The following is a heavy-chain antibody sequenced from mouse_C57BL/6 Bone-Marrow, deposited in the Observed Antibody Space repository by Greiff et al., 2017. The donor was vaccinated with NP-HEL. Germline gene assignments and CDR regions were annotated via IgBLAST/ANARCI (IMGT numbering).Heavy chain of an antibody. CDR2: IYPGDGGT. D-gene: IGHD1-1*01. CDR1: GYAFSSSW. J-gene: IGHJ3*01. CDR3: ARHYGSSSWFAY. Sequence: VQLQQSGPELVKPGASVRISCKASGYAFSSSWMNWVKQRPGKGLEWIGRIYPGDGGTNYNGKFKGKATLTADKSSSTAYMQLSSLTSEDSAVYFCARHYGSSSWFAYWGQGTLVTVSA. V-gene: IGHV1-82*01.